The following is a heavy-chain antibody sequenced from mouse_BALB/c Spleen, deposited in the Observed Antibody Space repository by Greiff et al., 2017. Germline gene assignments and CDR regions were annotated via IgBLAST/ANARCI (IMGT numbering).Heavy chain of an antibody. Sequence: EVQGVESGTVLARPGASVKMSCKASGYTFTSYWMHWVKQRPGQGLEWIGAIYPGNSDTSYNQKFKGKAKLTAVTSTSTAYMELSSLTNEDSAVYYCTRGNRYDGGFDYWGQGTTLTVSS. CDR2: IYPGNSDT. D-gene: IGHD2-14*01. CDR1: GYTFTSYW. CDR3: TRGNRYDGGFDY. V-gene: IGHV1-5*01. J-gene: IGHJ2*01.